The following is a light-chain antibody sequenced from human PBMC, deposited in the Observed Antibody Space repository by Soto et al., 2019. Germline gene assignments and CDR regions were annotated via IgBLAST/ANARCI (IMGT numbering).Light chain of an antibody. CDR1: SSNIGTND. J-gene: IGLJ1*01. V-gene: IGLV1-51*01. CDR3: GTWDDSLRVYV. Sequence: QSAVTQPPSVSAAPGQKVTISCSGSSSNIGTNDVSWYQQLPRTAPNLLIYNNDKRPSDIPDRFSGSKSGTSATLGITGLQTGDEADYYCGTWDDSLRVYVFGSGTKLTVL. CDR2: NND.